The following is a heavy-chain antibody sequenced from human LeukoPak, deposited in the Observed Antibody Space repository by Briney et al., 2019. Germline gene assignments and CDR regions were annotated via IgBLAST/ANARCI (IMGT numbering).Heavy chain of an antibody. CDR2: IYNTGST. CDR3: ARCRYSSSYRHSFDI. Sequence: SETLSLTCIVSGGSISNYYWSWIRQPPVKGLEWIGYIYNTGSTDYNPSLKSRVTISVDTSKNQFSLILSTLTAADTAVYYCARCRYSSSYRHSFDIWGHGAMVTVSS. J-gene: IGHJ3*02. V-gene: IGHV4-59*01. D-gene: IGHD1-26*01. CDR1: GGSISNYY.